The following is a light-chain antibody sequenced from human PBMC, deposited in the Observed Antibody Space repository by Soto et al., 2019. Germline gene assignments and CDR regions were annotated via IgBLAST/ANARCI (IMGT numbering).Light chain of an antibody. CDR1: RSDVGPYNL. CDR3: SSYTGDYTLM. V-gene: IGLV2-23*01. CDR2: ETT. J-gene: IGLJ3*02. Sequence: QSALTQPASVSGSPGQSITISSTGTRSDVGPYNLVSWYQHHPGKVPQLIIYETTKRPSGVSNRFSGSKSGNTASLTISGLQAEDEAHYHCSSYTGDYTLMFAGGTKLTVL.